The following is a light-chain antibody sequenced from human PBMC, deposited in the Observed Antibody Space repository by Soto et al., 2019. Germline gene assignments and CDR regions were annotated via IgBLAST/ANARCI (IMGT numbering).Light chain of an antibody. CDR2: AAS. Sequence: IQLTQSPSSLSASVGDRVTITCRASQGISSSLAWYQQKPGKAPNLLIYAASTLQSGVPSRFSGSGSGTDFTLTISSLQPEDFATYYCQQLNTYPLTFGGGTKVDIK. CDR1: QGISSS. J-gene: IGKJ4*01. CDR3: QQLNTYPLT. V-gene: IGKV1-9*01.